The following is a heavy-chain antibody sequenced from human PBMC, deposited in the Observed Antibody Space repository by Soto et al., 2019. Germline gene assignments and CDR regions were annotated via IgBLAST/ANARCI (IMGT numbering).Heavy chain of an antibody. D-gene: IGHD3-3*01. CDR1: GFTFSNYV. Sequence: GGSLRLSCAASGFTFSNYVMHWVRQAPGKGLVWVSRVGHDGSTTSYADSVKGRFTISRDNSKNTLYLQMNSLRDEDTAVYYCARDLDWVLYDYWGQGTPVTVSS. J-gene: IGHJ4*02. V-gene: IGHV3-74*01. CDR2: VGHDGSTT. CDR3: ARDLDWVLYDY.